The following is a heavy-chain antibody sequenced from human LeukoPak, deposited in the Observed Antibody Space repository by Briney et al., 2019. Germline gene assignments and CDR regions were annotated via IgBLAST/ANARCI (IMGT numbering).Heavy chain of an antibody. V-gene: IGHV1-18*01. CDR1: GYTFTSYG. CDR3: ARRTGRYFDWLPYDY. J-gene: IGHJ4*02. D-gene: IGHD3-9*01. CDR2: ISAYNGNT. Sequence: ASVKVSCKASGYTFTSYGISWVRQAPGQGLEWMGWISAYNGNTNYAQKLQGRVTMTTDTSTSTAYMELRSLRSDDTAVYYCARRTGRYFDWLPYDYWGQGTLVTVSS.